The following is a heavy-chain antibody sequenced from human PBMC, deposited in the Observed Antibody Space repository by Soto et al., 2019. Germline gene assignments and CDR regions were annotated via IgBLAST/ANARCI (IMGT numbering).Heavy chain of an antibody. CDR1: GFIFMNYA. CDR3: AKDIGSSGWYWSATLDY. CDR2: MSGSAGSR. Sequence: SGGSLRLSCAASGFIFMNYAVRLGRQAPGKGLEWVSAMSGSAGSRYYAASVKGRFTISRDNYKNTLYLQMNSLRAEDTAVYYCAKDIGSSGWYWSATLDYWGQGT. D-gene: IGHD6-13*01. V-gene: IGHV3-23*01. J-gene: IGHJ4*02.